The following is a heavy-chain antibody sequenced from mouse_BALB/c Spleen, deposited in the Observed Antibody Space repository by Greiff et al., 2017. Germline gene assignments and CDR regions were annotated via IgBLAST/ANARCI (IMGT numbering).Heavy chain of an antibody. Sequence: QVQLQQSGAELVRPGSSVKISCKASGYAFSSYWMNWVKQRPGQGLEWIGQIYPGDGDTNYNGKFKGKATLTADKSSSTAYMQLSSLTSEDSAVYFCARGGGYYYGSSEVDYWGQGTSVTVSS. V-gene: IGHV1-80*01. CDR3: ARGGGYYYGSSEVDY. D-gene: IGHD1-1*01. CDR1: GYAFSSYW. CDR2: IYPGDGDT. J-gene: IGHJ4*01.